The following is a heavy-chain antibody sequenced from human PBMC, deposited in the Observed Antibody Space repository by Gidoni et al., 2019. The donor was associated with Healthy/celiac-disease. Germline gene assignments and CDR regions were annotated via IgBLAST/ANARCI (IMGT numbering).Heavy chain of an antibody. CDR2: ISYDGSNK. Sequence: QVQLVESGGGVVQPGRSLRLSCAASGFTFSSYAMHWVRQAPGKGLEWVAVISYDGSNKYYADSVKGRFTISRDNSKNTLYLQMNSLRAEDTAVYYCARGPGYQLLSHFDYWGQGTLVTVSS. J-gene: IGHJ4*02. CDR1: GFTFSSYA. D-gene: IGHD2-2*01. V-gene: IGHV3-30-3*01. CDR3: ARGPGYQLLSHFDY.